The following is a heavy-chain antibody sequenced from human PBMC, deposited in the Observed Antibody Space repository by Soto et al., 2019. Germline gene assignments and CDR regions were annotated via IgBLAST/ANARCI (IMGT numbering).Heavy chain of an antibody. Sequence: QVRLVQSGAEVKKPGSSVKVSCEASGGTFSSYAVTWVRQAPGQGLEWMGGIFPIVTRPNDARQFQGRHTISADKPTSTSYLELSSLRSEDTGAYYAARVVYIVWSRDPHHRMDVWALRTTVIVS. CDR2: IFPIVTRP. V-gene: IGHV1-69*06. J-gene: IGHJ6*02. CDR3: ARVVYIVWSRDPHHRMDV. D-gene: IGHD1-1*01. CDR1: GGTFSSYA.